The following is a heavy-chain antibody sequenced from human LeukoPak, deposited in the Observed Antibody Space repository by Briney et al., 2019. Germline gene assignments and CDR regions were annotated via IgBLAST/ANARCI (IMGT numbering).Heavy chain of an antibody. CDR2: ISSSGRII. D-gene: IGHD5-12*01. V-gene: IGHV3-48*03. CDR3: ARSGFNFDS. CDR1: GFTFCTYE. Sequence: GGSLRLSCAASGFTFCTYEMNWVLQAPGKGLEWVSYISSSGRIIYYTDSVKGRFTISRENDKNSLYLQMNSLRPEDTGVYYCARSGFNFDSRGHG. J-gene: IGHJ4*03.